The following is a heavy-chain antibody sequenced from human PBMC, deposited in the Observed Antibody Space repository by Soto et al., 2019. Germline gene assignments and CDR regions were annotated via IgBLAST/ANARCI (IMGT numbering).Heavy chain of an antibody. D-gene: IGHD3-10*01. Sequence: GGSLRLSCAAXGFTFRSYGXHWVGXXXXXXXEWVAVISFSGSNKYYADSVKGRFTISRDNSNNPLYLQMNSLRAEDTAVYYFSKFLYYYGSGSYSPQFDYWGQGTLVTVX. J-gene: IGHJ4*02. V-gene: IGHV3-30*18. CDR3: SKFLYYYGSGSYSPQFDY. CDR1: GFTFRSYG. CDR2: ISFSGSNK.